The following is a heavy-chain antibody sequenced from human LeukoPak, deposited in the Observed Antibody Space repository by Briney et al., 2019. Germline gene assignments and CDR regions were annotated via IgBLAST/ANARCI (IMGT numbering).Heavy chain of an antibody. D-gene: IGHD1-1*01. J-gene: IGHJ5*02. V-gene: IGHV1-2*02. Sequence: ASVKVSCKASRYTFTGYYMHWVRQAPGQGLEWMGWINPNSGGTNYAQKFQGRVTMTRDTSISTAYMELSRLRSDDTAVYYCARGYNWNDNPSWFDPWGQGTLVTVSS. CDR3: ARGYNWNDNPSWFDP. CDR2: INPNSGGT. CDR1: RYTFTGYY.